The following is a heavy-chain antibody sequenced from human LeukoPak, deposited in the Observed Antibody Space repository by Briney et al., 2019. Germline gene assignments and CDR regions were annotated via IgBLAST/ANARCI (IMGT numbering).Heavy chain of an antibody. V-gene: IGHV1-69*04. D-gene: IGHD3-22*01. CDR2: IIPIFGIA. CDR1: GGTFSSYA. J-gene: IGHJ3*02. Sequence: SVKVSCKASGGTFSSYAISWVRQAPGQGLEWMGSIIPIFGIANYAQKFQGRVTITAHKSTSTAYMELSSLRSEDTAVYYCARGGGYYYDSSGYAPNDIWGQGTMVTVSP. CDR3: ARGGGYYYDSSGYAPNDI.